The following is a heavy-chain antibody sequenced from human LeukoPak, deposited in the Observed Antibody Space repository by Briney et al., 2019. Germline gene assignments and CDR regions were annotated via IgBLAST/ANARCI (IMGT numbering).Heavy chain of an antibody. CDR1: GGSISSCY. V-gene: IGHV4-59*01. CDR2: IYYSGST. CDR3: ARDGPFSADAFDI. D-gene: IGHD3/OR15-3a*01. J-gene: IGHJ3*02. Sequence: SETLSLTCTVSGGSISSCYWSWIRQPPGKGLEWIGYIYYSGSTNYNPSLKSRVTISVDTSKNQFSLKLSSVTAADTAVYYCARDGPFSADAFDIWGQGTMVTVSS.